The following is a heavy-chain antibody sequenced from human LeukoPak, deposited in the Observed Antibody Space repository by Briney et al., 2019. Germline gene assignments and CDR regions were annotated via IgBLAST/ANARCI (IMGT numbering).Heavy chain of an antibody. CDR3: ARAVGYDYVWGSYPYYFDY. CDR2: IYYSGST. J-gene: IGHJ4*02. D-gene: IGHD3-16*01. CDR1: GGSISSYY. Sequence: SSETLSLTCTVSGGSISSYYWSWIRQPPGKGLEWIGYIYYSGSTNYNPSLKSRVTISVDTSKNQFSLKLSSVTAADTAVYYCARAVGYDYVWGSYPYYFDYWGQGTLVTVSS. V-gene: IGHV4-59*01.